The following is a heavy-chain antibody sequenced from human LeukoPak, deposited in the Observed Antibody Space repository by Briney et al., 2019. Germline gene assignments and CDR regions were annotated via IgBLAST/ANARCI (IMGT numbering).Heavy chain of an antibody. CDR1: GFTFSSYW. D-gene: IGHD4-17*01. CDR3: ARGRYGDYGDY. J-gene: IGHJ4*02. Sequence: GGSLRLSCAASGFTFSSYWMSWVRQAPGKGLEWVANIRQDGSEKYYVDSVKGRFAISRDNAKNSLYLQMNSLRAEDTAVYYCARGRYGDYGDYWGQGTLVTVSS. V-gene: IGHV3-7*01. CDR2: IRQDGSEK.